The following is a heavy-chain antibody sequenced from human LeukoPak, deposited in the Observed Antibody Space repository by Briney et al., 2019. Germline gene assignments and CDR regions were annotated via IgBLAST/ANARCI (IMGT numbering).Heavy chain of an antibody. CDR3: ARGRSSGGYYFFGQDPFDY. CDR1: GGSFSGYY. CDR2: INHSGST. J-gene: IGHJ4*02. D-gene: IGHD3-22*01. V-gene: IGHV4-34*01. Sequence: SETLSLTCAVYGGSFSGYYWSWIRQPPGKGLEWIGEINHSGSTNYNPSLKSRVTISVDTSKNQFSLKLSSVTAADTAVYYCARGRSSGGYYFFGQDPFDYWGQGTLVTVSS.